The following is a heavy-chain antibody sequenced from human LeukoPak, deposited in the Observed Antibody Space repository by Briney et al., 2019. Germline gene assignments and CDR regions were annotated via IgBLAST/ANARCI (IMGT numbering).Heavy chain of an antibody. V-gene: IGHV3-11*04. Sequence: TGGSLRLSCAASGFGFSDHYMSWIRRAPGKGLEWLSYITGSSTIIKYADSVRGRFTISRDNVKNSVYLQMNSLRADDTAIYYCARYHHYFDYWGQGTLVTVSS. J-gene: IGHJ4*02. CDR3: ARYHHYFDY. CDR1: GFGFSDHY. CDR2: ITGSSTII.